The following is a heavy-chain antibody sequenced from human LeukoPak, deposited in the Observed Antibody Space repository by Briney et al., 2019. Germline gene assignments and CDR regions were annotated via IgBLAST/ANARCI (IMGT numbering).Heavy chain of an antibody. CDR2: ISYDGSNK. J-gene: IGHJ4*02. CDR3: AKRPAIAAAGPFDY. V-gene: IGHV3-30-3*02. Sequence: PTGRSLRLSCAASGFTFSSYAMPWVRQTPGKGLEWVAVISYDGSNKYYADSVKGRFTISRDNSKNTLYLQMNSLRAEDTAINYCAKRPAIAAAGPFDYWGQGTLVTVSS. CDR1: GFTFSSYA. D-gene: IGHD6-13*01.